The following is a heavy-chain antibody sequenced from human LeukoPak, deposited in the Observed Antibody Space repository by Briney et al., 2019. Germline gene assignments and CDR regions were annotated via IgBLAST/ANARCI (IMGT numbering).Heavy chain of an antibody. CDR2: IDPTTNYI. CDR3: ARLMTGISSYYFDF. CDR1: GFTFSLSS. Sequence: GGSLRLSCAASGFTFSLSSINWVRQSPGRGLEWVSSIDPTTNYIYYANSVRGRFTISRDNPKNSVYLQLNSLSAADTAIYYCARLMTGISSYYFDFWGQGTLVTVSS. V-gene: IGHV3-21*01. D-gene: IGHD1-20*01. J-gene: IGHJ4*02.